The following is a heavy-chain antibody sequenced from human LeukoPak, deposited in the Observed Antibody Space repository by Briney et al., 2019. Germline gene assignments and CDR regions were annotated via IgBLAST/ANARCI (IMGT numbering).Heavy chain of an antibody. Sequence: ASVKVSCKASGYTLTGYYMHWVRQAPGQGLEWMGWINPNSGGTNYAQKFQGRVTMTRDTSISTAYMELSRLRSDDTAVYYCAREVVPAAIREFDYWGQGTLVTVSS. CDR2: INPNSGGT. CDR3: AREVVPAAIREFDY. CDR1: GYTLTGYY. D-gene: IGHD2-2*02. V-gene: IGHV1-2*02. J-gene: IGHJ4*02.